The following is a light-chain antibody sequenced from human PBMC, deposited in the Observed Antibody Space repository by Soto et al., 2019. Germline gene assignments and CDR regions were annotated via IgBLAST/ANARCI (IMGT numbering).Light chain of an antibody. J-gene: IGLJ2*01. Sequence: QSALTQPPSASGSPGQTVTISYTGSRGGLGDTNYVPWYQQHPRKAPKLIISEVSNRPSGVPDRFSASKSGNTASLTISGRQAEDEADYYCASKAGSSRHVVFGGGTKLTVL. CDR2: EVS. CDR3: ASKAGSSRHVV. CDR1: RGGLGDTNY. V-gene: IGLV2-8*01.